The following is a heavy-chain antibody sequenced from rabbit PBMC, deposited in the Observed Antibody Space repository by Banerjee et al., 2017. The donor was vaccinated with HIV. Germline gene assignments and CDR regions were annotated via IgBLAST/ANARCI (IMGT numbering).Heavy chain of an antibody. J-gene: IGHJ4*01. Sequence: QEQLEESGGDLVKPEGSLTVTCTASGFSFSSTYYMCWVRQAPGKGLEWIGCIDAGSSGTTDYASWAKGRFTISKTSSTTVTLQMTSLTAADTATYFCARDGSGWGANFNLWGPGTLVTVS. CDR1: GFSFSSTYY. CDR3: ARDGSGWGANFNL. V-gene: IGHV1S45*01. CDR2: IDAGSSGTT. D-gene: IGHD4-1*01.